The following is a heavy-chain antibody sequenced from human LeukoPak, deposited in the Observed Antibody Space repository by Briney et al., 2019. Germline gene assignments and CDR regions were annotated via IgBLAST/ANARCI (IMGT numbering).Heavy chain of an antibody. CDR2: IWYDGSNK. D-gene: IGHD6-13*01. CDR1: GFTFSSYG. CDR3: ARDPTWGRRAAAGIDY. J-gene: IGHJ4*02. V-gene: IGHV3-33*01. Sequence: GGSLRLSCAASGFTFSSYGMHWVRQAPGKGLEWVAVIWYDGSNKYYADSVKGRFTIPRDNSKNTLYLQMNSLRAEDTAVYYCARDPTWGRRAAAGIDYWGQGTLVTVSS.